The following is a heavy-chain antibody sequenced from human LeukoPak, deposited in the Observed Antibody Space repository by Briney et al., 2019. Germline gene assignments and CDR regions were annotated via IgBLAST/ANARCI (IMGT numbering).Heavy chain of an antibody. V-gene: IGHV1-18*01. CDR3: ARDVVRKIQLWPYTHFAH. Sequence: GASVNVSCEASVYTFTSYCISWVRQAPGQGLEWMGWISAYNGNTNYAQKLEGRVTMTTDTSTNTVYMELRRLRSDDTAVYYCARDVVRKIQLWPYTHFAHGGEGTLVTVSS. CDR2: ISAYNGNT. D-gene: IGHD5-18*01. J-gene: IGHJ4*02. CDR1: VYTFTSYC.